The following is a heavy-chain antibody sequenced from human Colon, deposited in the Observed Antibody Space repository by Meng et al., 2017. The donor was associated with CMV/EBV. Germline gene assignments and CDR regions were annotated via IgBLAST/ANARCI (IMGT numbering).Heavy chain of an antibody. CDR2: IWYDGSKK. Sequence: GESLKISCAASGFTFNTFWMTWVRQAPGKGLEWVAVIWYDGSKKYYADSVKGRFTISRDNSKNTLYMEMNSLRAEDTAVYYCAKNFLYGMDVWGQGTTVTVSS. D-gene: IGHD1-7*01. CDR1: GFTFNTFW. J-gene: IGHJ6*02. V-gene: IGHV3-33*03. CDR3: AKNFLYGMDV.